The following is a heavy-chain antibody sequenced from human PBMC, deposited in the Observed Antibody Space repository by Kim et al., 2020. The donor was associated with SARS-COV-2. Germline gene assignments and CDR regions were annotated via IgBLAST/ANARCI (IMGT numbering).Heavy chain of an antibody. Sequence: GGSLRLSCAASGFTFSSYGMHWVRQAPGKGLEWVAVISYDGSNKYYADSVKGRFTISRDNSKNTLYLQMNSLRAEDTAVYYCAKGPYPFLEWLPESEYF. V-gene: IGHV3-30*18. CDR2: ISYDGSNK. J-gene: IGHJ1*01. CDR3: AKGPYPFLEWLPESEYF. D-gene: IGHD3-3*02. CDR1: GFTFSSYG.